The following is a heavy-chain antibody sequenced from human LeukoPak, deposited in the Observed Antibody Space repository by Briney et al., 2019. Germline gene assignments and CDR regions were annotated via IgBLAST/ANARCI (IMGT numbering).Heavy chain of an antibody. CDR2: IKQDGSEK. V-gene: IGHV3-7*01. CDR1: GFTFSSCW. CDR3: FTTAMVNR. Sequence: GGSLRLSCAASGFTFSSCWMSWVRQAPGKGLEWVANIKQDGSEKYYVDSVKGRFTISRDNAKNSLYLQMNSLRAEDTAVYYCFTTAMVNRWGQGTLVTVSS. D-gene: IGHD5-18*01. J-gene: IGHJ5*02.